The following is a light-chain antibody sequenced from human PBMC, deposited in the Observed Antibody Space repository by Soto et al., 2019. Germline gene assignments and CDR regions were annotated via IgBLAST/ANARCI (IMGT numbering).Light chain of an antibody. J-gene: IGLJ1*01. CDR2: DVT. Sequence: QSVLTQPRSVSGSPGQSVTIYCTGTSSDVGSHNYVSWYQQHPGKAPKLMINDVTKRPSGVPDRFSGSKSGNTASLTISGLQAEEEADYYCCSFAGALFVFGTGTKVTVL. CDR3: CSFAGALFV. CDR1: SSDVGSHNY. V-gene: IGLV2-11*01.